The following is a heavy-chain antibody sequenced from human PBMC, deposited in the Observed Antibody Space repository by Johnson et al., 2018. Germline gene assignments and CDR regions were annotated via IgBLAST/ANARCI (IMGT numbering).Heavy chain of an antibody. D-gene: IGHD7-27*01. J-gene: IGHJ3*02. CDR3: ARDGDYAFDI. Sequence: QVQLQESGPGLVKPSETLSLTCTVSMGSTSTYYWSWIRQPPGKGLEWIGYIYHSGSTNYNPPLKSRVTVSVDTSKNQFSLRLSSVTAADTAVYYCARDGDYAFDIWGQGTMVTVSS. CDR1: MGSTSTYY. V-gene: IGHV4-59*01. CDR2: IYHSGST.